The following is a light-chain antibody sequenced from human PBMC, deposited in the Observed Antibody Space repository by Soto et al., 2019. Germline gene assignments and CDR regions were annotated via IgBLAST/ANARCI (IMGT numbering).Light chain of an antibody. CDR1: SSNIGRTA. Sequence: QSVLTQPPSASGTPGQRVTISCSGSSSNIGRTAVNWYQQLPGTAPKLLIYSNKQRPSGVPDRFSGSKSGTSASLAISGLQSEDDADYYCAAWDDRLNGHVFGTGTKLTVL. V-gene: IGLV1-44*01. CDR3: AAWDDRLNGHV. J-gene: IGLJ1*01. CDR2: SNK.